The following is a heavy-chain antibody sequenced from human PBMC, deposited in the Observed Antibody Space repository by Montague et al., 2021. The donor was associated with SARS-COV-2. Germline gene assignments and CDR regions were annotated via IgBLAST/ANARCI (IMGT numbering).Heavy chain of an antibody. CDR2: VYHSGST. D-gene: IGHD3-22*01. J-gene: IGHJ6*03. CDR1: GGSFSGYY. V-gene: IGHV4-34*01. Sequence: SETLSLTCAVYGGSFSGYYWSWIRQPPGQGLERIGVVYHSGSTNYNPSPKSRVTISVDTSKNQFFLKLSSVTAAATAMYYCSSGRSETMIVVVVPLYYYYMDVWGKGTTVTVSS. CDR3: SSGRSETMIVVVVPLYYYYMDV.